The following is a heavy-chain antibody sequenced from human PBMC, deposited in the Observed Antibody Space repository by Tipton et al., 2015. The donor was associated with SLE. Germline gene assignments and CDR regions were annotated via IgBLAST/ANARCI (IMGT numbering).Heavy chain of an antibody. J-gene: IGHJ6*02. CDR1: GFSFSDFY. CDR3: AKGVVVGGFGMDV. D-gene: IGHD2-15*01. Sequence: GSLRLSCAGSGFSFSDFYMTWIRQAPGEGLEWVSYIGGSGPTIYYADSVKGRFTVSRDIAKNSVYLQMNSLKAEDTAVYYCAKGVVVGGFGMDVWGQGTTVTVSS. V-gene: IGHV3-11*01. CDR2: IGGSGPTI.